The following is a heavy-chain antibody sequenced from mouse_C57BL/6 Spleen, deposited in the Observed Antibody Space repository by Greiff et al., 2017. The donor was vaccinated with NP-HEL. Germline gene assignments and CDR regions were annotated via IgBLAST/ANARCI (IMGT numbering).Heavy chain of an antibody. D-gene: IGHD1-1*01. Sequence: VQLQQSGPGLVKPSQSLSLTCSVTGYSITSGYYWNWIRQFPGNKLEWMGYISYDGSNNYNPSLKNRISITRDTSKNQFFLKLNSVTTEDTATYYCARVFVLLRYLDVWGTGTTVTVSS. J-gene: IGHJ1*03. CDR1: GYSITSGYY. CDR3: ARVFVLLRYLDV. CDR2: ISYDGSN. V-gene: IGHV3-6*01.